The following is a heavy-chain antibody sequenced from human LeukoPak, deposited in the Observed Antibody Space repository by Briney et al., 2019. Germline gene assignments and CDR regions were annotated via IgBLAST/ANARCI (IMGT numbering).Heavy chain of an antibody. Sequence: GASVKASCRASGYTFTSYDINWVRQATGQGLEWMGWMNPNSGNTGYAQKFQGRVTMTRNTSISTAYMELSSLRSEDTAVYYCAGSRDILTGYYYYWGQGTLVTVSS. CDR2: MNPNSGNT. CDR1: GYTFTSYD. V-gene: IGHV1-8*01. D-gene: IGHD3-9*01. CDR3: AGSRDILTGYYYY. J-gene: IGHJ4*02.